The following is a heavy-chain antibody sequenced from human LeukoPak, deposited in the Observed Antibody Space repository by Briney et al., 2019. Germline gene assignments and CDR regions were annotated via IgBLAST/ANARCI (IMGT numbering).Heavy chain of an antibody. D-gene: IGHD3-22*01. CDR3: ARGFIMGSSGYYSQGVGY. CDR1: GYTFTSYY. J-gene: IGHJ4*02. CDR2: INPSGGST. V-gene: IGHV1-46*01. Sequence: GASVKVSCKASGYTFTSYYMHWVRQAPGQGLEWMGIINPSGGSTSYAQKFQGRVTMTRDTSTSTVYMELSSLRSEDTAVYYCARGFIMGSSGYYSQGVGYWGQGTLVTVSS.